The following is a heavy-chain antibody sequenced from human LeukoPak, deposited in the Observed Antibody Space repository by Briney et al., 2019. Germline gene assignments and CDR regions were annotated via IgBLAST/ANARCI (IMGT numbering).Heavy chain of an antibody. CDR1: GGYIGTSSYS. Sequence: SETLSLICSVSGGYIGTSSYSWAWIRQPPGRGLEWIGSLYYGGRTYFNPSLRGRVTISGDTSNNQFSLKLSSVTAADTSVFYCARLNWSGELESLYIDSWGQGTLVTVSS. CDR2: LYYGGRT. V-gene: IGHV4-39*01. D-gene: IGHD3-10*01. CDR3: ARLNWSGELESLYIDS. J-gene: IGHJ4*02.